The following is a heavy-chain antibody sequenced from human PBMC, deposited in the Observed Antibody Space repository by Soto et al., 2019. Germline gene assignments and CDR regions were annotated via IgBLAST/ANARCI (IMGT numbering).Heavy chain of an antibody. CDR1: GFTFSDYY. CDR2: ISSSGSTI. J-gene: IGHJ5*02. Sequence: QVQLVESGGGLVKPGGSLRLSCAASGFTFSDYYMSWIRQAPGKGLEWVSYISSSGSTIYYADSVKGRFTISRDNAKNSLYLQMNSLRAEDTAVYYCARSVPKYDFWSGYYGVGTNWFDPWGQGTLVTVSS. CDR3: ARSVPKYDFWSGYYGVGTNWFDP. V-gene: IGHV3-11*01. D-gene: IGHD3-3*01.